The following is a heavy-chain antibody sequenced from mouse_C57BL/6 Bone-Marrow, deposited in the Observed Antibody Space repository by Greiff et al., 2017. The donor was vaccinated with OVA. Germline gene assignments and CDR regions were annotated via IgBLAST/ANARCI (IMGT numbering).Heavy chain of an antibody. CDR3: ARDTAQTNFDY. D-gene: IGHD3-2*02. CDR2: ISDGGSYT. V-gene: IGHV5-4*01. CDR1: GFTFSSYA. Sequence: EVKLMESGGGLVKPGGSLKLSCAASGFTFSSYAMSWVRQTPEKRLEWVATISDGGSYTYYPDNVKGRFTISRDNAKNNLYLQMSHLKSEDTAMYYCARDTAQTNFDYWGQGTTLTVSS. J-gene: IGHJ2*01.